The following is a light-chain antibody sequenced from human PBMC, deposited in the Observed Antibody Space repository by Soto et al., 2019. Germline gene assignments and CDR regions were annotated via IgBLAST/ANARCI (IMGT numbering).Light chain of an antibody. CDR3: QQYNSCPLT. V-gene: IGKV3-15*01. Sequence: IVMTQSPATLSVSPGERATLSCRASQSVSRNLAWYQQKPGQAPRLLIYGASTRATGFPARFSGSGSGTEFTLTISSLQSEDVAVYYFQQYNSCPLTFGAGIKVAIK. J-gene: IGKJ4*01. CDR2: GAS. CDR1: QSVSRN.